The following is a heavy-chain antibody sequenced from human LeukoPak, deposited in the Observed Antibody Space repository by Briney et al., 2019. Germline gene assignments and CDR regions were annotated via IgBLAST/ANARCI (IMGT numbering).Heavy chain of an antibody. CDR2: IYHSGST. D-gene: IGHD6-13*01. Sequence: KPSETLSLTCTVSGASITTYYWTWIRQPPGKGLEWIGYIYHSGSTNYNPSLKSRVTISLDTSRNQFSLRLSSVTAADTAVYFCAREYSPSSEGDYFYYWGPGSLVTVSS. V-gene: IGHV4-59*01. CDR3: AREYSPSSEGDYFYY. J-gene: IGHJ4*02. CDR1: GASITTYY.